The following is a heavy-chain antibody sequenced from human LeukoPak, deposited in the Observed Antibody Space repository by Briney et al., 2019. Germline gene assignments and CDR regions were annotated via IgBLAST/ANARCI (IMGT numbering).Heavy chain of an antibody. Sequence: GGSLRLSCAASGFTFSIYSMNWVRQAPGKGLEWISYISDSSSTIYYADSVKGRFTISRDNAKTSLYLQMNSLRAEDTAVYYCARERRGTYDSNYPKEDYGGQGTLVTVSS. J-gene: IGHJ4*02. D-gene: IGHD1-26*01. CDR1: GFTFSIYS. V-gene: IGHV3-48*01. CDR2: ISDSSSTI. CDR3: ARERRGTYDSNYPKEDY.